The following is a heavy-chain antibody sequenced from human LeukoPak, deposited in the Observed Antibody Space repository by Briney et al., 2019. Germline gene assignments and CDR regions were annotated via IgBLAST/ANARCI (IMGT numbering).Heavy chain of an antibody. CDR3: ARAQDIVVVVAGPFDY. Sequence: ASVKVSCKASGYTFTSYDINWVRQATGQGLEWMGWMNPNSGNTGYAQKFQGRVTITRNTSISTAYMELSRLRSDDTAVYYCARAQDIVVVVAGPFDYWGQGTLVTVSS. J-gene: IGHJ4*02. CDR2: MNPNSGNT. D-gene: IGHD2-15*01. V-gene: IGHV1-8*03. CDR1: GYTFTSYD.